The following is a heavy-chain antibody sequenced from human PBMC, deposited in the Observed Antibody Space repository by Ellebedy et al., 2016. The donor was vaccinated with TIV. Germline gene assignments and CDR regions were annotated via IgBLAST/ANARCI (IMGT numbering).Heavy chain of an antibody. D-gene: IGHD6-13*01. J-gene: IGHJ4*02. CDR1: GYTFTGYY. Sequence: AASVKVSCKASGYTFTGYYMHWVRQAPGQGLEWMGWINPNSGGTNYAQKFQGRVTMTRDTSISTAYMELSRLRSDDTAVYYCARLEQLVVPAPGPQTFDYWGQGTLVTVSS. CDR3: ARLEQLVVPAPGPQTFDY. CDR2: INPNSGGT. V-gene: IGHV1-2*02.